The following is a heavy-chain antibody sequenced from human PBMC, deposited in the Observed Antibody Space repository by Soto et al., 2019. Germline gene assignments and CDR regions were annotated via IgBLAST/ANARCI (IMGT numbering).Heavy chain of an antibody. CDR2: ISGSGGST. D-gene: IGHD2-8*02. Sequence: GGSLRLSCAASGFTFSSYAMSWVRQAPGKGLEWVSAISGSGGSTYYADSVKGRFTISRDNSKNTLYLQMNSLRAEDTAVYYCAKWGLTSGVYYYYDMDVWGQGTTVTVSS. CDR1: GFTFSSYA. V-gene: IGHV3-23*01. J-gene: IGHJ6*02. CDR3: AKWGLTSGVYYYYDMDV.